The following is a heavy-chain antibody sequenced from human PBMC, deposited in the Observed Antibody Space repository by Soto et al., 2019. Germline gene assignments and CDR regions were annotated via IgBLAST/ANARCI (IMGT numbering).Heavy chain of an antibody. V-gene: IGHV1-69*02. D-gene: IGHD1-1*01. CDR1: GGTFSSYT. J-gene: IGHJ6*02. CDR3: ARTILEVVQLELDYYYYVMDV. CDR2: IIPILGIA. Sequence: QVQLVQSGAEVKKPGSSVKVSCKASGGTFSSYTISWVRQAPGQGLEWMGRIIPILGIANYAQNFQGRVTITADKSTSTAYMELSSLRSEDTAVYYCARTILEVVQLELDYYYYVMDVWGQGTTVTVSS.